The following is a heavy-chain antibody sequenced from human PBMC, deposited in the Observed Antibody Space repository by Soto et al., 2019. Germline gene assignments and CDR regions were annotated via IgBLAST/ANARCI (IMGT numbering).Heavy chain of an antibody. CDR2: IWYDGSNK. CDR1: GFTFSSYG. CDR3: ARVGGSYGASDAFDI. J-gene: IGHJ3*02. V-gene: IGHV3-33*01. Sequence: QVQLVESGGGVVQPGRSLRLSCAASGFTFSSYGMHWVRQAPGKGLEWVAVIWYDGSNKYYADSVKGRFTISRDNSTNTLYLQMNSLRAEDTAVYYCARVGGSYGASDAFDIWGQGTMVTVSS. D-gene: IGHD5-18*01.